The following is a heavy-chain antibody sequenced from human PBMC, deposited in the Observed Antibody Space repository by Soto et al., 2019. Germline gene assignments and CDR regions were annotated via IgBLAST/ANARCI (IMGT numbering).Heavy chain of an antibody. Sequence: GGSLRLSCAASGFTFDDYAMHWVRQAPGKGLEWVSGMSWNGGSLGYADSVKGRFTISRDNAKNSLYLQMNSLRPEDTALYYCAKGTYSGGWYGKAFDVWGQGTMVTVSS. CDR2: MSWNGGSL. J-gene: IGHJ3*01. CDR1: GFTFDDYA. D-gene: IGHD6-19*01. V-gene: IGHV3-9*01. CDR3: AKGTYSGGWYGKAFDV.